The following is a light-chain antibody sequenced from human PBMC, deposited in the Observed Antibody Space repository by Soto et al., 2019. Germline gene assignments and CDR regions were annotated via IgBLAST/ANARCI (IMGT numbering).Light chain of an antibody. V-gene: IGLV2-14*03. CDR1: SSDVGAYNY. Sequence: QSALTQPRSVSGSPGQSVTISCTGTSSDVGAYNYVSWYQQLPGKAPKLIIYDVTLRPSGVSNRFSGSKSGNTASLTISGLQAEDEADFYCSSFSRSTPLVFGTGTKLPS. CDR3: SSFSRSTPLV. CDR2: DVT. J-gene: IGLJ1*01.